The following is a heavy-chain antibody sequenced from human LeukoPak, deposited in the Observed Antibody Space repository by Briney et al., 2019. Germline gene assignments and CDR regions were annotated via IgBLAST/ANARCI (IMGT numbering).Heavy chain of an antibody. D-gene: IGHD6-19*01. CDR3: ARVGDDSSGWYWNYYYGMDV. J-gene: IGHJ6*02. CDR2: IYYSGST. V-gene: IGHV4-59*01. Sequence: PSGTLSLTCTVSGGSISSYYWSWIRQPPGKGLEWIGYIYYSGSTNYNPSLKSRVTISVDTSKNQFSLKLSSVTAADTAVYYCARVGDDSSGWYWNYYYGMDVWGQGTTVTVSS. CDR1: GGSISSYY.